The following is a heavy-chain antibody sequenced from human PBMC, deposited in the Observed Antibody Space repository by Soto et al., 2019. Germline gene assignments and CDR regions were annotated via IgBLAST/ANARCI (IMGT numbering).Heavy chain of an antibody. J-gene: IGHJ4*02. V-gene: IGHV1-8*01. CDR3: AREFFSGSYRQSDC. CDR1: GYTFTSYG. Sequence: QVRLVQSGAEGKKPGASVKVSCKASGYTFTSYGINWVRQATGQGLEWMGWMNPNSGNTGYAQKFQGRVTMTRNTSISTAYMELSSLRSEDTAVYFCAREFFSGSYRQSDCWGQGTLVTVSS. D-gene: IGHD3-16*02. CDR2: MNPNSGNT.